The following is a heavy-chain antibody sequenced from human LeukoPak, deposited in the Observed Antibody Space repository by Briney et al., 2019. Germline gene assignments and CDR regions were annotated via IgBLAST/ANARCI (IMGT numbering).Heavy chain of an antibody. CDR1: GFTFSSHW. D-gene: IGHD6-13*01. CDR3: ARVISAAAYIDY. CDR2: INSDGSSI. J-gene: IGHJ4*02. V-gene: IGHV3-74*01. Sequence: GGSLRLSCAASGFTFSSHWMHWVRQAPGKGLEWVSRINSDGSSISYADSVKGRFTISRDNAKNTLYLQMDSLRAEDTAVYYCARVISAAAYIDYWGQGTLVTVSS.